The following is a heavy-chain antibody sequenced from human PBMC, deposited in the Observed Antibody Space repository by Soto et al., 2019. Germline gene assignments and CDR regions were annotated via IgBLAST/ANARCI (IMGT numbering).Heavy chain of an antibody. V-gene: IGHV4-59*12. J-gene: IGHJ3*02. CDR3: ARDQPMPAAGTLVGAFDI. Sequence: PSETLSLTCTVDSISTYYWNWIRQPPGKGLEWIGFIYYIGRTNYNSSLNSRVTLSVDTSKNQFSLKLNSVAAADTAIYYCARDQPMPAAGTLVGAFDIWGQGTMVTVSS. CDR2: IYYIGRT. CDR1: SISTYY. D-gene: IGHD6-13*01.